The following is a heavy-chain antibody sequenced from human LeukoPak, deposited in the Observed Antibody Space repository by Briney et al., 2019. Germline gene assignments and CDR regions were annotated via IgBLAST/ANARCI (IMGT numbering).Heavy chain of an antibody. V-gene: IGHV1-69-2*01. CDR3: ATNICYYDSSGYFDY. CDR1: GYTFTDYY. Sequence: ASVKVSCKVSGYTFTDYYMHWVQQAPGKGLEWMGLVDPEDGETIYAEKFQCRVTITADTSTDTAYMELSSLRSEDTAVYYCATNICYYDSSGYFDYWGQGTLVTVSS. CDR2: VDPEDGET. J-gene: IGHJ4*02. D-gene: IGHD3-22*01.